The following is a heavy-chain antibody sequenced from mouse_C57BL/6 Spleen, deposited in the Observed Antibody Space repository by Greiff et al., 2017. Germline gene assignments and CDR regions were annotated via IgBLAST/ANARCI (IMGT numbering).Heavy chain of an antibody. J-gene: IGHJ2*01. CDR3: AREKNYGSSPWFDY. CDR1: GYTFTSYT. D-gene: IGHD1-1*01. Sequence: VQLQQSGAELARPGASVKMSCKASGYTFTSYTMHWVKQRPGQGLEWIGYINPSSGYTKYNQKFKDKATLTADKSSSAAYMQLSSLTSEDSAVYYCAREKNYGSSPWFDYWGQGTTLTVSS. CDR2: INPSSGYT. V-gene: IGHV1-4*01.